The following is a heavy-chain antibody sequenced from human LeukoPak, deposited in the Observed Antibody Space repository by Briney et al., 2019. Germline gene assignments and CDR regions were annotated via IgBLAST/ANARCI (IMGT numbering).Heavy chain of an antibody. CDR2: INHSGST. CDR1: GGSFSGYY. CDR3: ARARSRYNWFDP. J-gene: IGHJ5*02. V-gene: IGHV4-34*01. Sequence: SETLSLTCAVYGGSFSGYYWSWIRQRPGKGLEWIGEINHSGSTNYNPSLKSRVTISVDTSKNQFSLKLSSVTAADTAVYYCARARSRYNWFDPWGQGTLVTVSS. D-gene: IGHD2-15*01.